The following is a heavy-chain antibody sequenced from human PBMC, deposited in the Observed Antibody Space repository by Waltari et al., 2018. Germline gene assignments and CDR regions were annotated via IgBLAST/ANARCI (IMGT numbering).Heavy chain of an antibody. CDR2: IYHSGST. V-gene: IGHV4-38-2*02. CDR1: GYSISSGYY. J-gene: IGHJ3*02. D-gene: IGHD6-13*01. CDR3: AREFSSSWYRGFDAFDI. Sequence: QVQLQESGPGLVKPSETLSLTCAVSGYSISSGYYWGWIRQPPGKGLDWIGSIYHSGSTYYNPSLKRRVTISVDTSKNQFSLKLSAVTAADTAVYYCAREFSSSWYRGFDAFDIWGQGTMVTVSS.